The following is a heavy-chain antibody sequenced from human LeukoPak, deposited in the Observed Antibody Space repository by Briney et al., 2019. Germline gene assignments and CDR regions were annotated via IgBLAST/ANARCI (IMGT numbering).Heavy chain of an antibody. J-gene: IGHJ3*02. CDR3: ARPAGLGNRDAFDI. CDR1: VFTFSSYE. CDR2: ISSSGSTI. V-gene: IGHV3-48*03. D-gene: IGHD1-14*01. Sequence: GGSLRLSCAASVFTFSSYEMNWVRQAPGKGLEWVSYISSSGSTIYYADSVKGRFTISRDNAKNSLYLQMNSLRAEDTAVYYCARPAGLGNRDAFDIWGQGTMVTVSS.